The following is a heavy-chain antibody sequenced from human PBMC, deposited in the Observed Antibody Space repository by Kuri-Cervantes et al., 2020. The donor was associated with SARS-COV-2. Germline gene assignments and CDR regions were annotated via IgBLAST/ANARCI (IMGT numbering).Heavy chain of an antibody. J-gene: IGHJ6*02. Sequence: ESLKISCAVYGGSFSGYYWSWIRQPPGKGLEWIGEINHSGSTNYNPSLKSRVTISADTSKNQFSLKLTSVTTADTAVYYCARGRVYARRIYYYYCGMDVWGQGTTVTVSS. V-gene: IGHV4-34*01. D-gene: IGHD3-16*01. CDR1: GGSFSGYY. CDR3: ARGRVYARRIYYYYCGMDV. CDR2: INHSGST.